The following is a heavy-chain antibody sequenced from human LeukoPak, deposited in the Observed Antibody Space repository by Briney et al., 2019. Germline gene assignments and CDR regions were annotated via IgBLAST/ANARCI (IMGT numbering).Heavy chain of an antibody. CDR2: ITSSSSTI. CDR3: ARGATPDY. CDR1: GFTFSSYS. J-gene: IGHJ4*02. Sequence: SGRSLRLSCAASGFTFSSYSMNWVRQAPGKGLQWVSYITSSSSTIYYADSVKGRFTISRDNAKNSLYLQMNSLRDEDTAVYYRARGATPDYWGQGTLVTVSS. V-gene: IGHV3-48*02.